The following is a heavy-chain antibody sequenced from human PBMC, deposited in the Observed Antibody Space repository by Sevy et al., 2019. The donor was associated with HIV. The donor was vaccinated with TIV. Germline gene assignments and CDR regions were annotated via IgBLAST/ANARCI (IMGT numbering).Heavy chain of an antibody. CDR3: ASAAGYGANSRPFDY. J-gene: IGHJ4*02. Sequence: GGSLRLSCVASGFTFSTYVMHWVRQAPGKGLEWVAVIWQDGSNEYYADSVKGRLTISRDNSKNTLYLQMNSLRVEDTAVYYCASAAGYGANSRPFDYWGQGTLVTVSS. V-gene: IGHV3-33*08. CDR2: IWQDGSNE. CDR1: GFTFSTYV. D-gene: IGHD4-17*01.